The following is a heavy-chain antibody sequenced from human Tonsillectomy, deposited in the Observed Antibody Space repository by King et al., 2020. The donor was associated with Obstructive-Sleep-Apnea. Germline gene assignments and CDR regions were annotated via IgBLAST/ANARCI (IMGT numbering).Heavy chain of an antibody. CDR2: IDWDDDK. Sequence: QVTLKESGPALVKPTHTLTLTCTFSGFSLSTTGMCVSWIRQPPGKALEWLARIDWDDDKFYRTSLKTRLTISKDTSKNQVVLTMTNLDPVDTATYYCARDHYYDHTWGAFDIWGQGTTVTVSS. J-gene: IGHJ3*02. D-gene: IGHD3-22*01. CDR1: GFSLSTTGMC. CDR3: ARDHYYDHTWGAFDI. V-gene: IGHV2-70*04.